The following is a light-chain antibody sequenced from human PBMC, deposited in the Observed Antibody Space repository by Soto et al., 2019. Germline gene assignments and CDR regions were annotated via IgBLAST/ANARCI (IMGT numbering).Light chain of an antibody. V-gene: IGKV3-15*01. Sequence: EMVITQPPATLSVSPGERATLSCRASQSLSSNLAWYQQKPGQAPRLLIYGASTRATGIPARFSGSGSGTEFTLTISSLQSEDFAVYYCQQYDDWPLTFGGGTKVDIK. CDR3: QQYDDWPLT. CDR2: GAS. J-gene: IGKJ4*01. CDR1: QSLSSN.